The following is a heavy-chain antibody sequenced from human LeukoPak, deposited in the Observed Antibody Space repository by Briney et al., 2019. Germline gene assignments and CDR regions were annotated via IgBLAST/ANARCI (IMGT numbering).Heavy chain of an antibody. D-gene: IGHD3-16*01. CDR3: VKGKDLYGALDI. V-gene: IGHV3-23*01. CDR1: GFTFSNYA. J-gene: IGHJ3*02. Sequence: PGGSLRLSCAASGFTFSNYALSWVRQAPGKGLEWVSAISGSGSSTYYADSVKGRFTISRDNSKNTLFLQMDSLRVEDTAVYYCVKGKDLYGALDIWGQGTMVTVSS. CDR2: ISGSGSST.